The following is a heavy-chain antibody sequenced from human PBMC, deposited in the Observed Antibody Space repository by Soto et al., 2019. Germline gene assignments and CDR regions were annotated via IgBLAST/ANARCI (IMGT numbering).Heavy chain of an antibody. CDR2: IYYSGST. J-gene: IGHJ6*03. Sequence: SETLSLTCTVSGGSISSSSYYWGWIRQPPGKGLEWIGSIYYSGSTYYNPSLKSRVTISVDTSKNQFSLKLSSVTAADTAVYYCAGLDLGGYMDVWGKGTTVTVSS. D-gene: IGHD3-10*01. CDR1: GGSISSSSYY. V-gene: IGHV4-39*01. CDR3: AGLDLGGYMDV.